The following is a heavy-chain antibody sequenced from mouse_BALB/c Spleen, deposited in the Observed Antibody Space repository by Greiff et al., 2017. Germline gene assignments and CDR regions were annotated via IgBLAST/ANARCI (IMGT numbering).Heavy chain of an antibody. CDR1: GFTFNTYA. J-gene: IGHJ4*01. CDR3: EGYGYDEDYYAMDY. Sequence: EVMLVESGGGLVQPKGSLKLSCAASGFTFNTYAMNWVRQAPGKGLEWVARIRSKSNNYATYYADSVKDRFTISRDDSQSMLYLQMNNLKTEDTAMYYCEGYGYDEDYYAMDYWGQGTSVTVSS. D-gene: IGHD2-2*01. V-gene: IGHV10-1*02. CDR2: IRSKSNNYAT.